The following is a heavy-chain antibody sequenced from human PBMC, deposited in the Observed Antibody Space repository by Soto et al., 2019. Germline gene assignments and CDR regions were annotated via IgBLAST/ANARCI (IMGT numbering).Heavy chain of an antibody. D-gene: IGHD3-16*01. V-gene: IGHV4-4*02. CDR2: VYHTGYT. J-gene: IGHJ6*02. CDR3: ARDVDVSGFSYGLDV. Sequence: QVQLQESGPGLVKPSGTLSLTCDVSGASISSTNWWSWVRQPPGKGLVWIGEVYHTGYTNYNPSLSGRVTFSVDTSKNQFSLKLTSVTAADTAVYYCARDVDVSGFSYGLDVWGQGATVTVSS. CDR1: GASISSTNW.